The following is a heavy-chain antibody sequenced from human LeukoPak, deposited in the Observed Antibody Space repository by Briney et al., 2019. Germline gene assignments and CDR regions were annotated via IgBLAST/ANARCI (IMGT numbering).Heavy chain of an antibody. J-gene: IGHJ5*02. Sequence: SETLSLTCAVSVGAISGYYWSCVRQPPGKGLEWIGYIYYSGSTNYNPSLKSRVTISVDTSKNQFSLKLSSVTAADTAVYYCARAEDWFDPWGQGTLVTVSS. V-gene: IGHV4-59*01. CDR2: IYYSGST. D-gene: IGHD6-19*01. CDR3: ARAEDWFDP. CDR1: VGAISGYY.